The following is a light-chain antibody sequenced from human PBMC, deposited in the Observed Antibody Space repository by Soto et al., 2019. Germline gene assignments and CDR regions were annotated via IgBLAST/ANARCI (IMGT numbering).Light chain of an antibody. CDR1: SSDVGDYNY. CDR2: EVS. J-gene: IGLJ2*01. Sequence: QSALTQPASVSGSPGQSITISCTGTSSDVGDYNYVSWYQQHPGKAPKVMIYEVSNRPSGISNRFSGSKSGNTASLTISGLQAEDEADYYSSSFRRGSTLVVFGGGTKLTVL. CDR3: SSFRRGSTLVV. V-gene: IGLV2-14*01.